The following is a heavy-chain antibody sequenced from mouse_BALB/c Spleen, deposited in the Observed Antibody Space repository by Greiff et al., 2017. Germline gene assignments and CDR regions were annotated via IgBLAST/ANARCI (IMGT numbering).Heavy chain of an antibody. V-gene: IGHV5-12-2*01. J-gene: IGHJ2*01. CDR2: ISNGGGST. D-gene: IGHD3-2*02. Sequence: EVQLQQSGGGLVQPGGSLKLSCAASGFTFSSYTMSWVRQTPEKRLEWVAYISNGGGSTYYPDTVKGRFTISRDNAKNTLYLQMSSLKSEDTAMYYCARRGWAYCDYWGQGTTLTVSS. CDR1: GFTFSSYT. CDR3: ARRGWAYCDY.